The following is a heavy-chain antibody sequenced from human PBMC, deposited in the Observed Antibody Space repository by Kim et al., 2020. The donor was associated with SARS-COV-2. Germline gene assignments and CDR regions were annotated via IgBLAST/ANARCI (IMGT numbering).Heavy chain of an antibody. Sequence: SETLSLTCTVSGGSISSSSFYWGWIRQPPGKGLEWIGTIYFSGGTYYRSSLKSRVTISVDTSKNQFSLNLASVTAADTAVYYCARLESWLLHFDYWGQGT. D-gene: IGHD5-12*01. CDR1: GGSISSSSFY. CDR3: ARLESWLLHFDY. V-gene: IGHV4-39*01. J-gene: IGHJ4*02. CDR2: IYFSGGT.